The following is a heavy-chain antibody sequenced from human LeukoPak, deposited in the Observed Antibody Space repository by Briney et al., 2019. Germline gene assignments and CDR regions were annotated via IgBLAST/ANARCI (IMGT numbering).Heavy chain of an antibody. D-gene: IGHD3-16*01. CDR3: VREGGFDN. CDR1: GFTFSSYS. Sequence: GGSLRLSCAASGFTFSSYSLNWVRQAPGMGLERISYISSTSGTIYYADSVKGRFTISRDNAKNSLYLQMNRLRAEDTAVYYCVREGGFDNWGQGTLVTVSS. J-gene: IGHJ4*02. V-gene: IGHV3-48*01. CDR2: ISSTSGTI.